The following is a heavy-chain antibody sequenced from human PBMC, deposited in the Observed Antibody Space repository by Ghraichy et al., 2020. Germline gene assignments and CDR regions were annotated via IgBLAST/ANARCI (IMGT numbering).Heavy chain of an antibody. CDR2: IYYSGST. D-gene: IGHD2-2*01. CDR3: ARARRYCSSTSCPHAFDI. V-gene: IGHV4-59*01. CDR1: GGSISSYY. Sequence: SETLSLTCTVSGGSISSYYWSWIRQPPGKGLEWIGYIYYSGSTNYNPSLKSRVTISVDTSKNQFSLKLSSVTAADTAVYYCARARRYCSSTSCPHAFDIWGQGTMVTVSS. J-gene: IGHJ3*02.